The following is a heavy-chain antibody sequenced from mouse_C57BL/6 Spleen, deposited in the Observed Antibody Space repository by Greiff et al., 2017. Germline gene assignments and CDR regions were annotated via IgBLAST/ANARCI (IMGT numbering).Heavy chain of an antibody. V-gene: IGHV7-3*01. D-gene: IGHD1-1*01. Sequence: EVQRVESGGGLVQPGGSLSLSCAASGFTFTDYYMSWVRQPPGKALEWLGFIRNKANGYTTEYSASVKGRFTISRDNSQSILYLQMNALRAEDSATYYCASPGSSYDAWFAYWGQGTLVTVSA. CDR3: ASPGSSYDAWFAY. J-gene: IGHJ3*01. CDR1: GFTFTDYY. CDR2: IRNKANGYTT.